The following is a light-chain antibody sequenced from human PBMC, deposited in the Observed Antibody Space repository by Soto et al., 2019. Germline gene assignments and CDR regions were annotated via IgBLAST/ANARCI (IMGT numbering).Light chain of an antibody. CDR1: QSISTY. CDR3: QQSYSTPYT. CDR2: AAS. J-gene: IGKJ2*01. Sequence: DIQMTQSPSSLSASVGDRVTITCRASQSISTYLNWYQQKPGEAPKLLIYAASSLQSGVPSKFSGSGSGPDFTLTISSLQPEDFATYFCQQSYSTPYTFGQGTKLELK. V-gene: IGKV1-39*01.